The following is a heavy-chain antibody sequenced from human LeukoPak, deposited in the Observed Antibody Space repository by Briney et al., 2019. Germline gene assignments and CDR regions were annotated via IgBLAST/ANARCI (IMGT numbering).Heavy chain of an antibody. V-gene: IGHV4-38-2*02. CDR3: ARPGHSYYYMDV. J-gene: IGHJ6*03. CDR2: IYHSGST. CDR1: GYSISSGYY. Sequence: PSETLSLTCTVSGYSISSGYYWGWIRQPPGKGLEWIGSIYHSGSTYYNPSLKSRVTISVDTSKNHFSLKLSSVTAADTAVYYCARPGHSYYYMDVWGKGTTVTVSS. D-gene: IGHD1-1*01.